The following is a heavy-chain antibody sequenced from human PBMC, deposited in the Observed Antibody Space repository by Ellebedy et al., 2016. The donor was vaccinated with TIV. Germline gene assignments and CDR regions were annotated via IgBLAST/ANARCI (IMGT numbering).Heavy chain of an antibody. J-gene: IGHJ4*02. CDR3: ARSYDYNGYYFY. D-gene: IGHD3-22*01. CDR1: GDSISNYY. Sequence: MPSETLSLTCTVSGDSISNYYWSWIRQPPGKGLEWIGYFYYSGSTKYDPSLESRVNISVDTSKNQFSLNLNSVTAADTAVYYCARSYDYNGYYFYWGQGFLVTVSS. V-gene: IGHV4-59*08. CDR2: FYYSGST.